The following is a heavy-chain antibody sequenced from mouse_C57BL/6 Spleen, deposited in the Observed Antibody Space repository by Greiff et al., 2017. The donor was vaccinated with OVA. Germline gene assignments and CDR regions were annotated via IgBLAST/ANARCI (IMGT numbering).Heavy chain of an antibody. CDR3: ARSHYGSSYWYCDV. Sequence: QVQLQQPGAELVKPGASVKLSCKASGYTFTSYWMQWVKQRPGQGLEWIGEIDPSDSYTNYNQKFKGKATLTVDTSSSTAYMQLSSLTSEDSAVYYCARSHYGSSYWYCDVWGTGTTVTVSS. D-gene: IGHD1-1*01. CDR2: IDPSDSYT. V-gene: IGHV1-50*01. J-gene: IGHJ1*03. CDR1: GYTFTSYW.